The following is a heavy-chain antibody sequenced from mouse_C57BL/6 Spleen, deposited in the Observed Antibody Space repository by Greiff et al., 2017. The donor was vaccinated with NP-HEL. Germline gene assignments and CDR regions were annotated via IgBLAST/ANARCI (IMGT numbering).Heavy chain of an antibody. Sequence: VQLHQSGAELVKPGASVKISCKASGYAFSSYWMNWVKQRPGKGLEWIGQIYPGDGDTNYNGKFKGKATLTADKSSSTAYMQLSSLTSEDSSVYFCAREGGLRPFAYWGQGTLVTVSA. CDR1: GYAFSSYW. CDR2: IYPGDGDT. D-gene: IGHD2-4*01. J-gene: IGHJ3*01. CDR3: AREGGLRPFAY. V-gene: IGHV1-80*01.